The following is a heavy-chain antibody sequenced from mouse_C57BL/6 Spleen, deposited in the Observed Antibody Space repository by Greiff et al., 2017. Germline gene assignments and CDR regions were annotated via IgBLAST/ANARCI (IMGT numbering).Heavy chain of an antibody. J-gene: IGHJ3*01. CDR2: IDPEDGDT. CDR3: TTATTVVAPFAY. Sequence: EVKLMESGAELVRPGASVKLSCTASGFNIKDYYMHWVKQRPEQGLEWIGRIDPEDGDTEYAPKFQGKATMTADTSSNTAYLQLSSLTSEDTAVYYCTTATTVVAPFAYWGQGTLVTVSA. D-gene: IGHD1-1*01. V-gene: IGHV14-1*01. CDR1: GFNIKDYY.